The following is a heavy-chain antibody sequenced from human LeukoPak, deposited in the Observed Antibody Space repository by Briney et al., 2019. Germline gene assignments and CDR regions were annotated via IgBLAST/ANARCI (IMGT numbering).Heavy chain of an antibody. J-gene: IGHJ4*02. CDR3: ARRRAYYYDSSGTTFDY. D-gene: IGHD3-22*01. Sequence: PSETLSLTCTVSGGSISSSSYYWGWIRQPPGKGLEWIGSIYYSGSTYYNPPLKSRVTISVDTSKNQFSLKLSSVTAADTAVYYCARRRAYYYDSSGTTFDYWGQGTLVTVSS. CDR2: IYYSGST. CDR1: GGSISSSSYY. V-gene: IGHV4-39*01.